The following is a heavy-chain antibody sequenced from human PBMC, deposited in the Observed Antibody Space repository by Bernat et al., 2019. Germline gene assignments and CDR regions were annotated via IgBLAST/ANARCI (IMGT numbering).Heavy chain of an antibody. J-gene: IGHJ4*02. D-gene: IGHD6-13*01. CDR2: ISYDGSNK. CDR3: ARAFAIAAAGTYY. CDR1: GFIFSSYG. V-gene: IGHV3-30*03. Sequence: QVQLVESGGGVVQAGRSLRLSCEASGFIFSSYGIHWIRQAPGKGLEWVAVISYDGSNKYYADSVKGRFTISRDNSKNTLYLQMNSLRAEDTAVYYCARAFAIAAAGTYYWGQGTLVTVSS.